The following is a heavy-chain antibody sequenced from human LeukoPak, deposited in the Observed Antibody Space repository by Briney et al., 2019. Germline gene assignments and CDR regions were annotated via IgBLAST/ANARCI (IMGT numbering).Heavy chain of an antibody. J-gene: IGHJ4*02. CDR3: ARHLDHQQWLVRGPYYFDY. D-gene: IGHD6-19*01. V-gene: IGHV4-39*01. CDR2: ISYSGST. CDR1: GGSISSSSHY. Sequence: SETLSLTCTVSGGSISSSSHYWGWIRQPPGKGLGWIGSISYSGSTYYNPSLNSRVTISVDTSKNQFSLKLNSVTAADTAVYYCARHLDHQQWLVRGPYYFDYWAQGTLVTVSS.